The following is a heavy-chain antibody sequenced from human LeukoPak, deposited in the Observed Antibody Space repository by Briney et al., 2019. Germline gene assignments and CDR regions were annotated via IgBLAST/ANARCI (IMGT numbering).Heavy chain of an antibody. D-gene: IGHD2-15*01. V-gene: IGHV3-30*02. CDR3: AKEGCCSGGSCYSPYYFDY. CDR1: GFTFSSYG. J-gene: IGHJ4*02. Sequence: GSLRLSCAASGFTFSSYGMHWVRQAPGKGLEWVAFIRYDGSNKYYADSVKGRFTISRDNSKNTLYLQMNSLRAEDTAVYYCAKEGCCSGGSCYSPYYFDYWGQGTLVTVSS. CDR2: IRYDGSNK.